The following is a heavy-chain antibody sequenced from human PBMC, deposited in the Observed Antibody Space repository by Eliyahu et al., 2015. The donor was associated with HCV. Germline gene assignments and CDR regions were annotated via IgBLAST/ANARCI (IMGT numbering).Heavy chain of an antibody. V-gene: IGHV1-18*01. D-gene: IGHD2-21*02. CDR1: GYTFTSYD. CDR3: ARSSRSLAYCGGDCPALDY. CDR2: ISAYSGDT. J-gene: IGHJ4*02. Sequence: QVQLVQSGAEVKKPGASVKVSCRASGYTFTSYDVSWVRQAPGQGLEWVGWISAYSGDTKSAQKFQGRVTMTADTSTPTAYMELGSLRSDDTAVYYCARSSRSLAYCGGDCPALDYWGQGTLVTVSS.